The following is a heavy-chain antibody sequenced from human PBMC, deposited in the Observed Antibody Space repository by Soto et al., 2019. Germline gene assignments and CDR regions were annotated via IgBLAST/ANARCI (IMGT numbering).Heavy chain of an antibody. Sequence: GRSLRLSCAASGFTFSSFWMHWVRQPPWKGLVWVSRINSDGSITTYADSVKGRFTISRDNAKSTLYLQMNSLRAEDTGVYYCARDILSGFDPGGQGTLVIVSS. J-gene: IGHJ5*02. D-gene: IGHD3-10*01. CDR3: ARDILSGFDP. V-gene: IGHV3-74*01. CDR2: INSDGSIT. CDR1: GFTFSSFW.